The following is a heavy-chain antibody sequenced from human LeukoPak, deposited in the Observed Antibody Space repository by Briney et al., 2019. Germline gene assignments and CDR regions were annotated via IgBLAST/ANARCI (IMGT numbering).Heavy chain of an antibody. D-gene: IGHD6-13*01. CDR2: ISSSSSYI. CDR3: AKGYSSSWSSLAGY. Sequence: GGSLRLSCAESGFTFCSYSMNWVRQAPGKGLEWVSSISSSSSYIYYADSVKGRFTISRDNAKNSLYLQMNSLRAEDTAVYYCAKGYSSSWSSLAGYWGQGTLVTVSS. V-gene: IGHV3-21*01. J-gene: IGHJ4*02. CDR1: GFTFCSYS.